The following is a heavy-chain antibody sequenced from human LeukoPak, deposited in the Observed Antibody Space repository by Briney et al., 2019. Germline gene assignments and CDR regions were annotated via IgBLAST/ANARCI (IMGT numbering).Heavy chain of an antibody. CDR2: INHSGST. D-gene: IGHD2-15*01. V-gene: IGHV4-34*01. Sequence: PSETLSLTCAVYGGSFSGYYWSWIRQPPGKGLEWIGEINHSGSTNYNPSLKSRVTISVDRSKNQFSLKLSSVTAADTAVYYCARYCSGGSCYLAAFDIWGQGTMVTVSS. CDR3: ARYCSGGSCYLAAFDI. J-gene: IGHJ3*02. CDR1: GGSFSGYY.